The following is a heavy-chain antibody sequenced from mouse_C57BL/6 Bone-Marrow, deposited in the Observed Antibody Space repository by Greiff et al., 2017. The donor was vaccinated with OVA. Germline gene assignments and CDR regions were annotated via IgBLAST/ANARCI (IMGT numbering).Heavy chain of an antibody. CDR3: AKLGRMGFAY. J-gene: IGHJ3*01. CDR2: IYPGGGYP. D-gene: IGHD4-1*01. CDR1: GYTFTNYW. V-gene: IGHV1-63*01. Sequence: VQLQQSGAELVRPGTSVKMSCKASGYTFTNYWIGWAKQRPGHGLEWIGDIYPGGGYPTYNEKFKGKATLTADKSSSTAYMQCSSLTSEYAAIYYCAKLGRMGFAYWGQGTLVTVSA.